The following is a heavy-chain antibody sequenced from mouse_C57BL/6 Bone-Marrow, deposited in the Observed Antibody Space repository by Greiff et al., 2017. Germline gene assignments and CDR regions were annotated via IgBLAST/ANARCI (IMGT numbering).Heavy chain of an antibody. CDR3: AREGNYYGSLWYFDV. Sequence: QVQLKQSGAELARPGASVKLSCKASGYAFTSYGISWVKQRTGQGLEWIGEIYPRSGNTYYNEQFQGKATLTADKSSSTAYMELRSLTSEDSAVYFCAREGNYYGSLWYFDVWGTGTTVTVSS. V-gene: IGHV1-81*01. CDR2: IYPRSGNT. D-gene: IGHD1-1*01. CDR1: GYAFTSYG. J-gene: IGHJ1*03.